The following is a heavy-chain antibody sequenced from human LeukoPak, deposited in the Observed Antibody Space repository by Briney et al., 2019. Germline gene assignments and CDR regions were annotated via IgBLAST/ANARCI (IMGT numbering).Heavy chain of an antibody. J-gene: IGHJ4*02. D-gene: IGHD6-19*01. V-gene: IGHV3-21*01. CDR2: ISSGSVNI. Sequence: PGGSLRLSCAASGFTFSNYAMNWVRQAPGKGLEWVSSISSGSVNIYYADSAKGRFTISRDNAKNSLYLQINSLRAEDTAVYYCARDVVAVAGRGGDYWGQGTLVTVSS. CDR3: ARDVVAVAGRGGDY. CDR1: GFTFSNYA.